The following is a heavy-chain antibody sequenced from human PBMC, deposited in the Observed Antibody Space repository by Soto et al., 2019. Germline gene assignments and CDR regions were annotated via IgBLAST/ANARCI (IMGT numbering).Heavy chain of an antibody. D-gene: IGHD5-18*01. Sequence: VSLTCAVSGGCVTSDEDYWTWIRQSPGKGLEWIGYISNSGSTGYNPSLKTRLSMSVDRSKNQFTLRLTSVTAADTAVYFCATESGSTYGYFDHWGQGTQVTVSS. V-gene: IGHV4-30-4*01. CDR2: ISNSGST. J-gene: IGHJ4*02. CDR1: GGCVTSDEDY. CDR3: ATESGSTYGYFDH.